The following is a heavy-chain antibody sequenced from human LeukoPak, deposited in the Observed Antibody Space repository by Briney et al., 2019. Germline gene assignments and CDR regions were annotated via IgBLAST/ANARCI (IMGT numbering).Heavy chain of an antibody. D-gene: IGHD2-8*01. Sequence: GGSLRLSCAASGFTFSSYAMSWVRQAPGKGLEWVSAISGSGGSTYYADSAKGRFTISRDNSKNTLYLQMNSLRAEDTAVYYCAKGGYCTNGVCYLRPLYYYYYGMDVWGQGTTVTVS. V-gene: IGHV3-23*01. CDR2: ISGSGGST. CDR3: AKGGYCTNGVCYLRPLYYYYYGMDV. CDR1: GFTFSSYA. J-gene: IGHJ6*02.